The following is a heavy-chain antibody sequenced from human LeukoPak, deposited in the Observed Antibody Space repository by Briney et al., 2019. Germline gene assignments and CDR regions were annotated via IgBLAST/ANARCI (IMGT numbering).Heavy chain of an antibody. CDR3: ARDRIAVAVDDAFDV. CDR1: GFTFSSYS. CDR2: ISSSSSYI. J-gene: IGHJ3*01. V-gene: IGHV3-21*01. D-gene: IGHD6-19*01. Sequence: PGGSLRLSCAASGFTFSSYSMNWVRQAPGKGLEWVSSISSSSSYIYYADSVKGRFTISRDNAKNSLYLQVNSLRAEDTAVYYCARDRIAVAVDDAFDVWGQGTMVTVSS.